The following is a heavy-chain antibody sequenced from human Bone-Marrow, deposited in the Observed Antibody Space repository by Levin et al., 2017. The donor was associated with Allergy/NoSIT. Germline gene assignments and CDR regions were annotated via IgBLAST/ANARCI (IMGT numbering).Heavy chain of an antibody. J-gene: IGHJ4*02. Sequence: GGSLRLSCAASGFTFSNFGVHWVRQAPGKGLEWVAVIWYDGSNKYYADSVKGRFTISRDNSKKTLYLQMNSLGAEDTAVYYCARGGRHDVLTGYSGYYFDYWGQGTLVTVSS. CDR3: ARGGRHDVLTGYSGYYFDY. V-gene: IGHV3-33*01. CDR2: IWYDGSNK. D-gene: IGHD3-9*01. CDR1: GFTFSNFG.